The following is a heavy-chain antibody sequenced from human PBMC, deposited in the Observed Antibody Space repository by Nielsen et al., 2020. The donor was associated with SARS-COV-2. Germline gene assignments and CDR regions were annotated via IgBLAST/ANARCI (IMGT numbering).Heavy chain of an antibody. V-gene: IGHV1-3*01. J-gene: IGHJ4*02. D-gene: IGHD2-8*01. CDR3: TRGRSRILVMVYATKGNCDY. CDR2: INAGNGKT. Sequence: WVRQAPGQGLEWMGWINAGNGKTEYSQKFQGRVTITRDTSASTAYMELSILRSEDTAVYYCTRGRSRILVMVYATKGNCDYWGQGTLVTVSS.